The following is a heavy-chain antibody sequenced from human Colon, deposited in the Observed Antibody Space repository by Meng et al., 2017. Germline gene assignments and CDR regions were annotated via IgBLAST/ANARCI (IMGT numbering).Heavy chain of an antibody. V-gene: IGHV3-11*01. D-gene: IGHD4-17*01. CDR1: GFNISDDY. CDR2: ISSSGSAT. Sequence: VHLMESAVGLSKPGESLRLPRAPSGFNISDDYQTWIRQAPGKGLECVSYISSSGSATYYADSVKGRFTISRDNAKNSLYLQMNSLRAEDTAVYYCARSRTTVTTKYYFDYWGQGNLVTVSS. CDR3: ARSRTTVTTKYYFDY. J-gene: IGHJ4*02.